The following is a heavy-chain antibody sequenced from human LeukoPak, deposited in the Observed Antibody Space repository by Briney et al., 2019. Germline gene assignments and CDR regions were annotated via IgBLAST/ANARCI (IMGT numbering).Heavy chain of an antibody. V-gene: IGHV1-46*01. CDR1: GGTFSSYA. J-gene: IGHJ4*02. Sequence: ASVKVSCKASGGTFSSYAISWVRQAPGQGLEWMGIINPSGGSTNYAQKFQGRVTMTRDTSTSTVYMELSSLRSEDTAMYYCSRDQGISSPFDYWGQGTLVTVSS. CDR3: SRDQGISSPFDY. D-gene: IGHD6-13*01. CDR2: INPSGGST.